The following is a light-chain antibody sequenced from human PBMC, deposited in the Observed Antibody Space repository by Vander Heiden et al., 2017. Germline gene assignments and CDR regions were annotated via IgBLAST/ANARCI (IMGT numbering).Light chain of an antibody. CDR2: QDT. Sequence: SFELAQPPSVSVPPGQTASITCAGYELGDKYACWYQQKPGQSPVLVIYQDTKRPSGIPERISGSNSGYTATLTISGTEAMDEADYFCQAWDNNTVIFGGGTKLSVL. CDR3: QAWDNNTVI. CDR1: ELGDKY. V-gene: IGLV3-1*01. J-gene: IGLJ2*01.